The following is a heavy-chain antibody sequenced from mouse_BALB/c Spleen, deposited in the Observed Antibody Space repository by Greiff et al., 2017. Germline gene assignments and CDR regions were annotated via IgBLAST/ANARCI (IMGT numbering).Heavy chain of an antibody. V-gene: IGHV1-69*02. CDR1: GYTFTSYW. CDR2: IDPSDSYT. Sequence: VQLQQPGAELVKPGASVKLSCKASGYTFTSYWMHWVKQRPGQGLEWIGEIDPSDSYTNYNQKFKGKATLTVDKSSSTAYMQLSSLTSEDSAVYYCARDLFITTVVAPHFDDWGQGTTLTVSS. D-gene: IGHD1-1*01. J-gene: IGHJ2*01. CDR3: ARDLFITTVVAPHFDD.